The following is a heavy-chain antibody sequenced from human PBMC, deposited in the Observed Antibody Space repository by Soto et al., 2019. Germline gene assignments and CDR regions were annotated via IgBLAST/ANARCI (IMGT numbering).Heavy chain of an antibody. Sequence: DVQLLESGGGLVQPGGSLRLSCAASGFSFSSYAMVWVRQAPGKGLEWVAVISARGGSSYFADSVKGRFTLSRDNSKNVLSLEMNSLRAEDTAIYFCAKGLIEYSASVDNWGQGTLVVVSS. CDR2: ISARGGSS. CDR1: GFSFSSYA. CDR3: AKGLIEYSASVDN. V-gene: IGHV3-23*01. D-gene: IGHD5-12*01. J-gene: IGHJ4*02.